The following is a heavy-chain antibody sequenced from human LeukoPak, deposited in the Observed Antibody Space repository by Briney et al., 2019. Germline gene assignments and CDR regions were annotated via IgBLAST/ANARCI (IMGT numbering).Heavy chain of an antibody. J-gene: IGHJ4*02. D-gene: IGHD2-8*01. Sequence: SETLSLTCAVYGGSFSGYYWSWLRQPPGKGLEWIGEINHSGSTNYNPSLKSRVTISVDTSKNQFSLKLSSVTAADTAVYYCASSYCTNGVCLRAFDYWGQGTLVTVSS. CDR3: ASSYCTNGVCLRAFDY. CDR2: INHSGST. V-gene: IGHV4-34*01. CDR1: GGSFSGYY.